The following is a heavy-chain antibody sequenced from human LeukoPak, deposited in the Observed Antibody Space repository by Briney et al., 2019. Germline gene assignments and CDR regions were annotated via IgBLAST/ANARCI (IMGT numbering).Heavy chain of an antibody. CDR3: ARDRDDIAAGYFDY. J-gene: IGHJ4*02. Sequence: PVKVSFKASGGPFSSYAISWVRPAPGQRLEWMGGIIPIFGTANYAQKFQGRVTITADESTSTAYMELSSLRSEDTAVYYCARDRDDIAAGYFDYWGQGTLVTVSS. D-gene: IGHD6-13*01. CDR2: IIPIFGTA. V-gene: IGHV1-69*01. CDR1: GGPFSSYA.